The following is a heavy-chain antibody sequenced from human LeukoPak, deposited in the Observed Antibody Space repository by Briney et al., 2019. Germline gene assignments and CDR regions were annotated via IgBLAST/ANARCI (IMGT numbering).Heavy chain of an antibody. CDR1: GFTFSSYS. CDR3: ARGLAAAGYY. CDR2: ISSSSSYI. Sequence: GGSLRLSCAASGFTFSSYSMNWVRQAPGKGLEWVSSISSSSSYIYYADSEKGRFTISRDNAKNSLYLQMNSLRAEDTAVYYCARGLAAAGYYWGQGTLVTVSS. V-gene: IGHV3-21*01. J-gene: IGHJ4*02. D-gene: IGHD6-13*01.